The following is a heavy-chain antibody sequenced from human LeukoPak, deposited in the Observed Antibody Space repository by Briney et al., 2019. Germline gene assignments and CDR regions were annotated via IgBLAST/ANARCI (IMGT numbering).Heavy chain of an antibody. CDR3: ASQQSFHYYYMDV. CDR2: ISWNSGNT. D-gene: IGHD2/OR15-2a*01. CDR1: GFTFDNYN. J-gene: IGHJ6*03. Sequence: GGSLRLSCAASGFTFDNYNLHWVRQAPGKGLEWVSGISWNSGNTGYADSVKGRFTISRDNAKNTLYLQMNSLRAEDTAVYYCASQQSFHYYYMDVWGKGTTVTVSS. V-gene: IGHV3-9*01.